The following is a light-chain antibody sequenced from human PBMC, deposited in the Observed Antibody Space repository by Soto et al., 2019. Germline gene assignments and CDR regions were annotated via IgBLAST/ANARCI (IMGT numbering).Light chain of an antibody. CDR1: QSVSSN. CDR2: GAS. CDR3: QQAGT. Sequence: EIVMTQSPATLSVSPGERATLSCRASQSVSSNLAWYQQKPGQAPRLLIYGASTRATGIPSRFSGSGSGTEFTLTISSLQSEDFAVDYCQQAGTFGPGTKVDIK. J-gene: IGKJ3*01. V-gene: IGKV3-15*01.